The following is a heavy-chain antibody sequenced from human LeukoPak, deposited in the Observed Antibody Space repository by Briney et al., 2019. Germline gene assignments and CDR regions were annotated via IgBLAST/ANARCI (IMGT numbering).Heavy chain of an antibody. Sequence: SETLSLTCAVYGGSFSGYYWSWIRQPPGKGLEWIGEINHSGSTNYNPSLKSRVTISVDTSKNQFSLKLSSVTAADTAVYYCARGRVAGWLQSPYYFDYWGQGTLVTVSS. CDR3: ARGRVAGWLQSPYYFDY. D-gene: IGHD5-24*01. CDR1: GGSFSGYY. V-gene: IGHV4-34*01. CDR2: INHSGST. J-gene: IGHJ4*02.